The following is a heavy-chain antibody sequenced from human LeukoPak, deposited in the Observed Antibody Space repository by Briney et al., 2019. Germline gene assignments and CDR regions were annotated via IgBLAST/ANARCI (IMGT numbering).Heavy chain of an antibody. J-gene: IGHJ4*02. V-gene: IGHV1-2*04. D-gene: IGHD3-10*01. Sequence: GASVKVSCKASGYTFTGYYMHWVRQAPGQGLEWMGWINPNSGGTNYAQKFQGWVTMTRDTSISTAYMELSRLRSDDTAVYYCARGFNGSGSFHDYWGQGTLVTVSS. CDR3: ARGFNGSGSFHDY. CDR1: GYTFTGYY. CDR2: INPNSGGT.